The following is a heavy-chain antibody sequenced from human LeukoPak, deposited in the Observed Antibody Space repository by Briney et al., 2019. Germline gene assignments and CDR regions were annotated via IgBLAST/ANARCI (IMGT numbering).Heavy chain of an antibody. J-gene: IGHJ4*02. D-gene: IGHD6-13*01. CDR2: SSSSSSYI. V-gene: IGHV3-21*01. CDR3: ARDLVYLVRPG. Sequence: KPGGSLRLSCAASGFTFSSYSMNWVRQSPGKGLEWVSSSSSSSSYIYYADSVKGRFTISRDNAKNSLYLQMNSLRAEDTAVYYCARDLVYLVRPGWGQGTLVTVSS. CDR1: GFTFSSYS.